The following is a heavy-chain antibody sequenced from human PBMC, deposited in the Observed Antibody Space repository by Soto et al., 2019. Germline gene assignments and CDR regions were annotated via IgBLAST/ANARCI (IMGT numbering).Heavy chain of an antibody. D-gene: IGHD1-26*01. V-gene: IGHV3-30*18. CDR2: ISHDGSYK. J-gene: IGHJ3*02. CDR1: GFSFTTYV. CDR3: AKGLLAIVGTTLPRDAFNI. Sequence: QVQLVESGGGVVQPGRSLRLSCAASGFSFTTYVMHWVRQAPGKGLEWVAVISHDGSYKYYGDAVKGRFTISRDTSKNEVYLEVNSLGPEDTAVYYCAKGLLAIVGTTLPRDAFNIWGQGTMVTVSS.